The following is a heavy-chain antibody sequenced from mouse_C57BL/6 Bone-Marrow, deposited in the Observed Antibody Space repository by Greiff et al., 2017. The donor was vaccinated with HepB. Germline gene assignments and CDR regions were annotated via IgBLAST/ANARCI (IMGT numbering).Heavy chain of an antibody. Sequence: EVQLVESGGGLVKPGGSLKLSCAASGFTFSDYGMHWVRQAPEKGLEWVAYISSGSSTIYYADTVKGRFTISRDNAKNTLFLQMTSLRSEDTAMYYCAKAPSSYYYAMDYWGQGTSVTVSS. CDR3: AKAPSSYYYAMDY. J-gene: IGHJ4*01. CDR2: ISSGSSTI. CDR1: GFTFSDYG. V-gene: IGHV5-17*01.